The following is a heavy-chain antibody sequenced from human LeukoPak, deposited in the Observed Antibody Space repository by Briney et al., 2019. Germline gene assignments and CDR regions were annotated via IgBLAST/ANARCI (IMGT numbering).Heavy chain of an antibody. D-gene: IGHD3-16*01. Sequence: PGGSLRLSCAASGFTFSSYTMNWVRQAPGKGLEWVSAISSTSFSIFYADSVKGRFTISRDNANNSLYLQMNSLRAEDTAVYYCARPAYTAAYDLWGQGTMVTVSS. V-gene: IGHV3-21*01. CDR1: GFTFSSYT. CDR3: ARPAYTAAYDL. J-gene: IGHJ3*01. CDR2: ISSTSFSI.